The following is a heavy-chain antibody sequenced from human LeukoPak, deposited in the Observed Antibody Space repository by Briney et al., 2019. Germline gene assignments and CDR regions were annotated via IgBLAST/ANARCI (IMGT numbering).Heavy chain of an antibody. Sequence: PGGSLRLSCAASGFTFSTYAMHWVRQAPGKGLEWVALISYDGNNKYYADSVKGRFTISRDNSKNTLYLQMNSLRAEDTAVYYCGKNRYSGSLSPFDIWGQGTMVTVSS. D-gene: IGHD1-26*01. CDR1: GFTFSTYA. CDR2: ISYDGNNK. V-gene: IGHV3-30-3*01. J-gene: IGHJ3*02. CDR3: GKNRYSGSLSPFDI.